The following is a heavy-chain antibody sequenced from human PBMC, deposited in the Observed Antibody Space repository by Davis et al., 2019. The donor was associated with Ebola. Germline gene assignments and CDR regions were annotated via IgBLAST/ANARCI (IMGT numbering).Heavy chain of an antibody. CDR3: ARGNYGDYIVLYYYNMDV. Sequence: SETLSLTCTVSGGSISSYFWNWVRQPPGKGLEWIGYIYSSGSTNYNPSLKSRVTMSVDTSKNQFSLKLSSVTAADTAVYYCARGNYGDYIVLYYYNMDVWGQGTTVIVSS. D-gene: IGHD4-17*01. CDR2: IYSSGST. J-gene: IGHJ6*02. CDR1: GGSISSYF. V-gene: IGHV4-59*01.